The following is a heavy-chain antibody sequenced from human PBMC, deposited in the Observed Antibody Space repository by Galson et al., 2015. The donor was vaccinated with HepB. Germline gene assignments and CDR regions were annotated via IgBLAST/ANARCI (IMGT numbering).Heavy chain of an antibody. CDR3: AKRRGYTGPDDDY. CDR2: ISYNGNVK. Sequence: SLRLSCAVSGFNFRSYAMHWVRQAPGKGLQWMAVISYNGNVKHYADSLKGRFTVSRDNSQNTLYLQLTSLRPEDTAIYYCAKRRGYTGPDDDYRGQGTL. D-gene: IGHD5-12*01. V-gene: IGHV3-30*18. CDR1: GFNFRSYA. J-gene: IGHJ1*01.